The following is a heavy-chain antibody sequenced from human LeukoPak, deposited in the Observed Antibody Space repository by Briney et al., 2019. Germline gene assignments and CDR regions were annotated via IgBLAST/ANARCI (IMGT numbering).Heavy chain of an antibody. D-gene: IGHD1-26*01. CDR1: GFTFSSYA. J-gene: IGHJ4*02. CDR2: TSYDGSNK. V-gene: IGHV3-30-3*01. CDR3: ARVETQVGATF. Sequence: GRSLRLSCAASGFTFSSYAMHWVRQAPGKGPEWVAVTSYDGSNKYYADSVKGRFTISRDNSKNTLYLQMNSLRAEDTAVYYCARVETQVGATFWGQGTLVTVSS.